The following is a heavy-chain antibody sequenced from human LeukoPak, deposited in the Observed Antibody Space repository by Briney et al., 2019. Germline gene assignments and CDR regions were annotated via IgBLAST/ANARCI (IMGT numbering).Heavy chain of an antibody. D-gene: IGHD4-17*01. CDR3: ATGYGDFRVEGRYFYS. V-gene: IGHV4-34*01. CDR1: GGSFSGYY. J-gene: IGHJ4*02. Sequence: SETLSLTCAVYGGSFSGYYWSWIRQPPGKGLEWIGEINHSGSTNYNPSLKSRVTISVDTSKNQFSLKLSSVTAADTAVYYCATGYGDFRVEGRYFYSWGQGTLVTVSS. CDR2: INHSGST.